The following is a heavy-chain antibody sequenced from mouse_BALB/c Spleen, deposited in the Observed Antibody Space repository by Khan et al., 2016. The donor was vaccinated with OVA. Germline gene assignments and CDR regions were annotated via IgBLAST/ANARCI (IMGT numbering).Heavy chain of an antibody. J-gene: IGHJ3*01. CDR3: VRDGAYHRNDGWFAY. V-gene: IGHV1-4*01. CDR2: INPSNDYT. D-gene: IGHD2-14*01. CDR1: DYTFTSYT. Sequence: QMQLEESGAELARPGASVKMSCKASDYTFTSYTIHWIKKRPGQGLEWIGYINPSNDYTNYNQKFKDKATLTTDKSSTTAYLRLSSLTSDDSAVYNCVRDGAYHRNDGWFAYWGQGTLVTVSA.